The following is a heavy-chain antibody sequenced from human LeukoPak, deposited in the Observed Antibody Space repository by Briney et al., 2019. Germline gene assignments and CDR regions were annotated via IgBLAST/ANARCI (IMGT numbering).Heavy chain of an antibody. CDR2: IKQGGSEK. J-gene: IGHJ6*03. V-gene: IGHV3-7*01. CDR1: GFNLSDYT. CDR3: ARDRMYYDILTGYYSYYYYYMDV. Sequence: GGSLRLSCAASGFNLSDYTMTWVLQAPGKGLEWVANIKQGGSEKYYVDSVKGRFTISRDNAKNSLYLQMNSLRAEDTAVYYCARDRMYYDILTGYYSYYYYYMDVWGKGTTVTISS. D-gene: IGHD3-9*01.